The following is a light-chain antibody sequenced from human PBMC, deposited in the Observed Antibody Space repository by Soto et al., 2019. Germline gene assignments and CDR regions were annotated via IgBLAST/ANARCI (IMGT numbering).Light chain of an antibody. J-gene: IGLJ2*01. CDR1: SSDVGGYNY. Sequence: QSALTQPPSASGSPGQSVTISCTGTSSDVGGYNYVSWYQQHPGKAPKLMIYEVSKRPSGVPDRFSGSKSDNTASLTVSGLQAEDEADYYCSSYGGSNHVIFGGGAKLTVL. CDR3: SSYGGSNHVI. CDR2: EVS. V-gene: IGLV2-8*01.